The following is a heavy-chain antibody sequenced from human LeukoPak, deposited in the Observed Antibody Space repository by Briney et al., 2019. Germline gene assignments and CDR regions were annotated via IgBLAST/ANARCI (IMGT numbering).Heavy chain of an antibody. CDR1: GFTFSSYA. Sequence: PGGSLRLSCAASGFTFSSYAMHWVRQAPGKGLEYVSAISSNGGSTYYANSVKGRFTISRDNSKNTLYLQMGSLRAEDMAVYYCARIGLFSGYWGQGTLVTVSS. J-gene: IGHJ4*02. D-gene: IGHD2-21*01. CDR2: ISSNGGST. CDR3: ARIGLFSGY. V-gene: IGHV3-64*01.